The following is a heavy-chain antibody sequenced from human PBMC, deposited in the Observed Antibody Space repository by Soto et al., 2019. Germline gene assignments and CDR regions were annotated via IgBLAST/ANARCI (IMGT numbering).Heavy chain of an antibody. Sequence: SETLCLTCAAYGGSFNGYYWRWIRQPPGKGLEWIGEITHSGSTNYNPSLKSRVTISVDTSKNQFSLKLSSVPAADTAVYYCARDPVGGGNSPPYYYYGTDVWGQGTTVTVSS. D-gene: IGHD2-21*02. V-gene: IGHV4-34*01. CDR3: ARDPVGGGNSPPYYYYGTDV. CDR2: ITHSGST. J-gene: IGHJ6*02. CDR1: GGSFNGYY.